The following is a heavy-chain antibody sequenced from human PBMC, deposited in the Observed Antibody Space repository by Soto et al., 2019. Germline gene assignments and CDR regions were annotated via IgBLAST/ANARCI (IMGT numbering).Heavy chain of an antibody. CDR1: GGTFKNYA. CDR3: ASTKYDSSAYYYWYLGL. J-gene: IGHJ2*01. V-gene: IGHV1-69*06. CDR2: ILPVFDEL. D-gene: IGHD3-22*01. Sequence: QVQLVQSESEVKKPGSSVKVSCKVSGGTFKNYAISWVRQAPGQGLEWVGGILPVFDELHYAPKLQGRVTITADTSANTVYLELSSLRSEDTAVYYCASTKYDSSAYYYWYLGLWGRGTLVTVSS.